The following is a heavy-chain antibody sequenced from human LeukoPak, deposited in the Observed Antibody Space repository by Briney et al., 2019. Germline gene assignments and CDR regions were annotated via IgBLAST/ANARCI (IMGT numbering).Heavy chain of an antibody. CDR1: GGSFSGYY. J-gene: IGHJ6*03. Sequence: SETLSLTCAVYGGSFSGYYWSWIRQPPGKGLDWIGEINHSGSTNYNPSLKSRVTISVDTSKNQFSLKLSSVTAADTAVYYCARVTEGFGITGTTRYYYYYMDVWGKGTTVTVSS. CDR3: ARVTEGFGITGTTRYYYYYMDV. CDR2: INHSGST. V-gene: IGHV4-34*01. D-gene: IGHD1-7*01.